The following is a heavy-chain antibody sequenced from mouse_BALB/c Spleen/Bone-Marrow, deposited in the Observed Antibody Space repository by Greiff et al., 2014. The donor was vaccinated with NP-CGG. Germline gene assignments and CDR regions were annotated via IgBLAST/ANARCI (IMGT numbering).Heavy chain of an antibody. J-gene: IGHJ1*01. D-gene: IGHD2-1*01. CDR1: GFSLTSYG. Sequence: VQRVVSGPGLVAPSQSLSITCTVSGFSLTSYGVHWVRQPPEKGLEWLGVIWAGGSTNYNSALMSRLSISKDNSKSQVFLKMNSLQTDDTAMYYCARAYGNYGYFDVWGAGTTVTVSS. CDR3: ARAYGNYGYFDV. V-gene: IGHV2-9*02. CDR2: IWAGGST.